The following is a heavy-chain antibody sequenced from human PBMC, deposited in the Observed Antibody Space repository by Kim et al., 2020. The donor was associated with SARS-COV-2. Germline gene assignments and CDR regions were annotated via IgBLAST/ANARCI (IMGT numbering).Heavy chain of an antibody. CDR2: IYYSGST. CDR1: GGSISSSSYY. J-gene: IGHJ4*02. D-gene: IGHD4-17*01. V-gene: IGHV4-39*01. CDR3: ARSYGDYVSYFDY. Sequence: SETLSLTCTVSGGSISSSSYYWGWIRQPPGKGLEWIGSIYYSGSTYYNPSLKSRVTISVDTSKNQFSLKLSSVTAADTAVYYCARSYGDYVSYFDYWGQGTLVTVSS.